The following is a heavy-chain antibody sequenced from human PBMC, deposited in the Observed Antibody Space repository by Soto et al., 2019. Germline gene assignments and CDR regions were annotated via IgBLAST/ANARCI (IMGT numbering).Heavy chain of an antibody. D-gene: IGHD2-2*01. Sequence: XSVKDSCKTSGYTFSNYGIPLVRQAPGQPLEWLGWISLYSDGTNYAQKFQGRVSMTTDTSTTTAYMELRSLRSDDTAVYYCARVVPGAEAWFGSWGQGTLVTVSS. CDR2: ISLYSDGT. J-gene: IGHJ5*01. CDR3: ARVVPGAEAWFGS. CDR1: GYTFSNYG. V-gene: IGHV1-18*01.